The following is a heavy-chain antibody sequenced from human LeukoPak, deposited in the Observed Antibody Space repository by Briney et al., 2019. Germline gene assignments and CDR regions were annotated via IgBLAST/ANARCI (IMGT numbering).Heavy chain of an antibody. Sequence: SETLSLTCAVSGGSMSSYYWSWIRQPPGKGLEWIGYIYYTGTTNYNPSLKSRVTMSVDTSKNQFSLKLSSVTAADTAVYYCARDHLPAAAPGYYMDVWGKGTTVTVSS. CDR2: IYYTGTT. V-gene: IGHV4-59*01. D-gene: IGHD6-13*01. J-gene: IGHJ6*03. CDR3: ARDHLPAAAPGYYMDV. CDR1: GGSMSSYY.